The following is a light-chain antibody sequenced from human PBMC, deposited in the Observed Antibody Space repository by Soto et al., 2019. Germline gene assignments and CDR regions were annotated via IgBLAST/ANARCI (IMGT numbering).Light chain of an antibody. V-gene: IGLV7-46*01. CDR3: LFPYGGPRV. Sequence: QAVVTQEPSLTVSPGGTVTLTCGSSTGAVTSGHFPYWFQQKPGQAPRTLIYETSNRHSWTPARFSGSLLGGKAALTLSGAQPEDEADYYCLFPYGGPRVFGGGTKLTVL. CDR2: ETS. J-gene: IGLJ2*01. CDR1: TGAVTSGHF.